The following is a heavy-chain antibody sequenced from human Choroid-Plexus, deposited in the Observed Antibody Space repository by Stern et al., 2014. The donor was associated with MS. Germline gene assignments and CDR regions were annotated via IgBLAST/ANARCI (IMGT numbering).Heavy chain of an antibody. V-gene: IGHV3-30*18. Sequence: AQLVESGGGVVQPGRPLRLSCVASGFTLGSCAMHWVRQAPGQGLEWVAGVSYDGSNKYYADSVKGRFTISRDNSQNTLYMQMSSLRPEDTAVYYCAKDRQYLTYFFDHWGQGSLVTVSS. CDR2: VSYDGSNK. J-gene: IGHJ5*02. CDR1: GFTLGSCA. CDR3: AKDRQYLTYFFDH. D-gene: IGHD2/OR15-2a*01.